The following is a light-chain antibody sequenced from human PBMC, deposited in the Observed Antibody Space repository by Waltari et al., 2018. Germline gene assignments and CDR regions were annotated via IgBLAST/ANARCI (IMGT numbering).Light chain of an antibody. V-gene: IGKV3-20*01. Sequence: VLTQSPDTLSLSPGERATLSCRASQRVSSSYLAWYKQKPGQAPRLLIYGASSRATGITDRFSGSVSGTDFTLTISRLEPEDFAVYYCQQYGRSPRTFGQGTTVEIK. CDR2: GAS. J-gene: IGKJ1*01. CDR1: QRVSSSY. CDR3: QQYGRSPRT.